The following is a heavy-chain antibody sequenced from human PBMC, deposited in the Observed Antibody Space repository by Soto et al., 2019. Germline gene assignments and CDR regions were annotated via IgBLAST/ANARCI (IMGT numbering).Heavy chain of an antibody. V-gene: IGHV4-39*01. CDR1: GGYISSSVYY. CDR3: ATIRYYDFWSGYYPYYFDY. Sequence: SSETLSLTSPVSGGYISSSVYYWGWDRQPPGKGLEWIGSIYYSGSTYYNPSLKSRVTISVDTSKTQFSLKPSSVTAADTAVYYCATIRYYDFWSGYYPYYFDYWGQGTLVTVSS. J-gene: IGHJ4*02. CDR2: IYYSGST. D-gene: IGHD3-3*01.